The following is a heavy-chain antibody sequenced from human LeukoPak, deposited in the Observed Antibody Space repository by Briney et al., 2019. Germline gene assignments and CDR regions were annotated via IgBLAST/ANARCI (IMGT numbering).Heavy chain of an antibody. D-gene: IGHD6-13*01. CDR2: IYYSGTT. CDR1: GGSISSYY. CDR3: ARGVYIAAAQYGY. Sequence: SGTLSLTCTVSGGSISSYYWSWIRQPPGKGLEWIGYIYYSGTTNYNPSLKSRVTISVNTSKNQFSLKLSSVTAADTAVYYCARGVYIAAAQYGYWGQGTLVTVSS. J-gene: IGHJ4*02. V-gene: IGHV4-59*01.